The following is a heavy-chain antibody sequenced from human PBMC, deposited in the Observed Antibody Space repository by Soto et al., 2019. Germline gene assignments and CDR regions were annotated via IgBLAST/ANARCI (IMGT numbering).Heavy chain of an antibody. Sequence: EVQLLESGGGLVQPGGSLRLSCAASGFTFSSYAMSWVRQAPGKGLEWVSAISGSGGSTYYADSVKGRFTISRDNSKNTLDLQLNSLRDEGTAVYHCAKDDLALLQYYYYMDVWGNGTTVTVSS. CDR1: GFTFSSYA. CDR3: AKDDLALLQYYYYMDV. V-gene: IGHV3-23*01. CDR2: ISGSGGST. D-gene: IGHD1-7*01. J-gene: IGHJ6*03.